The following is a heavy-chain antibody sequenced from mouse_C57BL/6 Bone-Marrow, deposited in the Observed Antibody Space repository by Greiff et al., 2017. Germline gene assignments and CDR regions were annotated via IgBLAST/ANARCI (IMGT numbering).Heavy chain of an antibody. Sequence: VQLQQPGAELVMPGASVKLSCKASGYTFTSYWMHWVKQRPGQGLEWIGEIDPSDSYTNYNQKFKGKSTLTVDKSSSTAYMQLSSLTSEDSAVYYCAKWDYDGSWFAYWGQGTLVTVSA. D-gene: IGHD2-4*01. J-gene: IGHJ3*01. V-gene: IGHV1-69*01. CDR1: GYTFTSYW. CDR3: AKWDYDGSWFAY. CDR2: IDPSDSYT.